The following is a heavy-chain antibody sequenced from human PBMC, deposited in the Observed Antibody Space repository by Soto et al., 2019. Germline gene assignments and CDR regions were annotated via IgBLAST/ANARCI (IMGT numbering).Heavy chain of an antibody. J-gene: IGHJ4*02. CDR1: GGSFSGYY. Sequence: SETLSLTCAVYGGSFSGYYWSWIRQPPGKGLEWMGEINHSGSTNYNPSLKSRVTISVGTSKNQFSLKLSSVTAADTVVYYCARNSIAARLGRVDYWGQGTLVTVSS. CDR2: INHSGST. D-gene: IGHD6-6*01. V-gene: IGHV4-34*01. CDR3: ARNSIAARLGRVDY.